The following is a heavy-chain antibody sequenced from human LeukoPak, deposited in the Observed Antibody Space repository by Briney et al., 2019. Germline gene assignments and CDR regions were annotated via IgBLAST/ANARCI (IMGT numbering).Heavy chain of an antibody. J-gene: IGHJ4*02. Sequence: GGSLRLSCSASGFTFSSYAMHWVRQAPGKGLEYVSAISSNGGSTYYADSVKGRFTISRDNSKNTLYLQMNSLRAEDTAVYYCAKFGVATSAALDYWGQGTLVTVSS. CDR1: GFTFSSYA. CDR2: ISSNGGST. CDR3: AKFGVATSAALDY. V-gene: IGHV3-64*04. D-gene: IGHD5-12*01.